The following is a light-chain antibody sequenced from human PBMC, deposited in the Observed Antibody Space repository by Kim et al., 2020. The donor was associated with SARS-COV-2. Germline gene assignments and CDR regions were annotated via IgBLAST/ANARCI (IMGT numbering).Light chain of an antibody. CDR2: GAS. Sequence: EIVMTQSPATLSVSPGERTTLSCRASQSVSTNLAWYQQKPGQAPRLLIYGASTRATDIPARFGGSGSGTEFTLTISSLQSEDFAVYYCHQYSNWPFTFGQGTKLEI. V-gene: IGKV3-15*01. CDR1: QSVSTN. J-gene: IGKJ2*01. CDR3: HQYSNWPFT.